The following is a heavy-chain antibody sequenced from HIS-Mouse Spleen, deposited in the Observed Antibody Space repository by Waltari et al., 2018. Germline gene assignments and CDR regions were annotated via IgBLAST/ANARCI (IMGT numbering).Heavy chain of an antibody. J-gene: IGHJ2*01. V-gene: IGHV4-39*07. CDR2: IYYSGGT. Sequence: QLQLQESGPGLVKPSETLSLTCTVSGGSISSSSYYWGWIRQPPGKGLEWIGSIYYSGGTYYNPSLKHRVTISVDTSKNQFSLKLSSVTAADTAVYYCAREIPYSSSWYDWYFDLWGRGTLVTVSS. CDR3: AREIPYSSSWYDWYFDL. D-gene: IGHD6-13*01. CDR1: GGSISSSSYY.